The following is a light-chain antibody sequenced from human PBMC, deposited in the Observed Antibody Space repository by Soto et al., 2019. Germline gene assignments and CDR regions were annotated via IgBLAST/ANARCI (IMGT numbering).Light chain of an antibody. V-gene: IGLV2-8*01. CDR3: SSYAGSNVV. Sequence: QSALTQPPSASGSPGQSVTISCTGTSSDVGGYNYVSWYQQHPGKAPKLMIYEVSKRPSVVPDRFSGSKSGNTASLTVSGLQAEDEADYYCSSYAGSNVVFGGGTQLTVL. CDR1: SSDVGGYNY. J-gene: IGLJ2*01. CDR2: EVS.